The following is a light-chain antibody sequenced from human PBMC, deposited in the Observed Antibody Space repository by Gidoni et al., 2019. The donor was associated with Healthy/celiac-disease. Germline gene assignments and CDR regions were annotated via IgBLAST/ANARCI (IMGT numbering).Light chain of an antibody. CDR3: QQYNSYST. Sequence: DIQMTQSPSPLSASVGDRVTITGRASQSISSWLALYQQKPGKAHKLRIDKASSLESGVPSRCSGSGSGTEFTLTSSSLQPDDFATYYCQQYNSYSTFGQGTKLEIK. CDR1: QSISSW. V-gene: IGKV1-5*03. CDR2: KAS. J-gene: IGKJ2*01.